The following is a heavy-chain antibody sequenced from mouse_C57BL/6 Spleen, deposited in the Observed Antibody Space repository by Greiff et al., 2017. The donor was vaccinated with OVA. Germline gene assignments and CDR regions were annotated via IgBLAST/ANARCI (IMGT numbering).Heavy chain of an antibody. CDR2: ISSGGSYT. D-gene: IGHD2-2*01. CDR1: GFTFSSYG. J-gene: IGHJ3*01. V-gene: IGHV5-6*01. CDR3: ASGGGYPAWFAY. Sequence: EVKLMESGGDLVKPGGSLKLSCAASGFTFSSYGMSWVRQTPDKRLEWVATISSGGSYTYYPDSVKGRFTISRDNAKNTLYLQMSSLKSEDTAMYYCASGGGYPAWFAYWGQGTLVTVSA.